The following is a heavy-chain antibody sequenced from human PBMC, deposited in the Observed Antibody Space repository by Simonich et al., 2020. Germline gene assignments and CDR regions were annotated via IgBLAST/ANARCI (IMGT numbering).Heavy chain of an antibody. CDR3: ARGIVGASGAFDI. V-gene: IGHV3-21*01. CDR2: NSSSSSYI. Sequence: EVQLVESGGGLVKPGGSLRLSCAASGFTFSSYSMNRVRKAPGKGLEWVSSNSSSSSYIYYADSVKGRFTISRDNAKNSLYLQMNSLRAEDTAVYYCARGIVGASGAFDIWGQGTMVTVSS. J-gene: IGHJ3*02. D-gene: IGHD1-26*01. CDR1: GFTFSSYS.